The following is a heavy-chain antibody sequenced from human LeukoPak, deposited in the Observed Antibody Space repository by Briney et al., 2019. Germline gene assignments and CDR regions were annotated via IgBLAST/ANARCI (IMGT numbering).Heavy chain of an antibody. D-gene: IGHD3-10*02. Sequence: SETLSLTCAVSGGSISSYYWNWIRQPPGKVLEWIGCIYYSGSTNDNPSLKSRIITSIDTSKNQLSLQLTAVTAADTAVYDCATDVRGLVPYYFDFWGQGTLVTVSS. J-gene: IGHJ4*02. CDR2: IYYSGST. CDR3: ATDVRGLVPYYFDF. CDR1: GGSISSYY. V-gene: IGHV4-59*01.